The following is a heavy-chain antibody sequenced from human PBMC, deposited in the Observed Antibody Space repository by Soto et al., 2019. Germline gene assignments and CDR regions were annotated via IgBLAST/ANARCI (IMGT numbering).Heavy chain of an antibody. J-gene: IGHJ5*02. Sequence: QVQLVQSGAEVKKPGSSVKVSCKASGGTFSSYAISWVRQAPGQGLEWMGGIIPIFGTANYAQKFQGRVTITADESTSTAYMELSSLRSEDTAVYYCARGYDFWSGRGGDVNWFDPWGQGTLVTVSS. CDR1: GGTFSSYA. CDR2: IIPIFGTA. D-gene: IGHD3-3*01. CDR3: ARGYDFWSGRGGDVNWFDP. V-gene: IGHV1-69*12.